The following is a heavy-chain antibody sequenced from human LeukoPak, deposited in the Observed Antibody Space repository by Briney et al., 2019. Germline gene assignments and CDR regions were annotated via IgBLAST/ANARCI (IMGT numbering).Heavy chain of an antibody. CDR3: ARVGSSSWYYFDY. V-gene: IGHV3-7*03. J-gene: IGHJ4*02. Sequence: GGSLRLSCAASGFTFSSYWMSWVRQAPGKGLEWVANIKQDGSEKYYVDSVKGRFTISRDNAKNSLYLQMNSLRAEDTAVYYCARVGSSSWYYFDYWGQGTLVTVSS. CDR2: IKQDGSEK. D-gene: IGHD6-13*01. CDR1: GFTFSSYW.